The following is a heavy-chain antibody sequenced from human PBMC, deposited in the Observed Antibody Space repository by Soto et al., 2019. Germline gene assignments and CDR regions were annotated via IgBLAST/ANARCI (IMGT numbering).Heavy chain of an antibody. Sequence: GGSLRLSCAASGFTFSSYSMNWVRQAPGKGLEWVSYISSSSSTIYYADSVKGRFTISRDNAKNSLYLQMNSLRDEDTAVYYCARDLLERGYSYGYGYWGQGTLVTVSS. CDR1: GFTFSSYS. CDR2: ISSSSSTI. V-gene: IGHV3-48*02. D-gene: IGHD5-18*01. J-gene: IGHJ4*02. CDR3: ARDLLERGYSYGYGY.